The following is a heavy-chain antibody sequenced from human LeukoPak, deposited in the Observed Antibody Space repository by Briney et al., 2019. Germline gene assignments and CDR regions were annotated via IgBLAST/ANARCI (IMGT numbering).Heavy chain of an antibody. CDR2: ISGSGGST. CDR1: GFTFSSYA. D-gene: IGHD1-26*01. CDR3: AVLVGATNFDY. Sequence: GGSLRLSCAASGFTFSSYAKSWVRQAPGKGLEWVSAISGSGGSTYYADSVKGRFTISRDNSKNTLYLQMNSLRAEDTAVYYCAVLVGATNFDYWGQGTLVTVSS. V-gene: IGHV3-23*01. J-gene: IGHJ4*02.